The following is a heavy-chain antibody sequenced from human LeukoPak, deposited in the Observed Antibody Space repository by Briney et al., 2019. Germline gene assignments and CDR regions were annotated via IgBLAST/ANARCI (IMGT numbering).Heavy chain of an antibody. D-gene: IGHD6-19*01. CDR1: GFTFSNYG. J-gene: IGHJ4*02. CDR2: IRYDGSNT. V-gene: IGHV3-30*02. Sequence: GGSLRLSCAASGFTFSNYGIHWVRQAPGKGLDWVAFIRYDGSNTYYADSVKGRFTISRDNSKNTLYLQMNSLRGEDTAVYYCVARGGWARFDYWGQGTLVTVSS. CDR3: VARGGWARFDY.